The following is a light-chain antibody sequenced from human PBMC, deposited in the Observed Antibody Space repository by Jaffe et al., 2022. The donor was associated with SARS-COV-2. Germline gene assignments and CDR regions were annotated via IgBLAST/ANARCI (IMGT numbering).Light chain of an antibody. CDR3: QQSYSSLPYT. Sequence: DIQMTQSPSSLSASVGDRVTITCRASQTIISYLNWYQLSPGKAPKLLIYGASSLQSGVPSRFSGTGSGTNFTLTLSSLHPEDFATYYCQQSYSSLPYTFGQGTNLEIK. J-gene: IGKJ2*01. V-gene: IGKV1-39*01. CDR1: QTIISY. CDR2: GAS.